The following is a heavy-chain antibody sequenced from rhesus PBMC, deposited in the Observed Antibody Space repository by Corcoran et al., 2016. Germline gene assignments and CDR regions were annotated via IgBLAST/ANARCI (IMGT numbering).Heavy chain of an antibody. CDR3: TRFDY. J-gene: IGHJ4*01. Sequence: EVQLVESGGGLVQPGGSLRLSCAASGFTFSLFGFHWVRQAPVKGREWGAGILADGSNKNQADSGRNRLTVARDNSKNWLYLQMSTRKLEDTAVYYCTRFDYWGQGVLVTVSS. CDR2: ILADGSNK. V-gene: IGHV3-54*02. CDR1: GFTFSLFG.